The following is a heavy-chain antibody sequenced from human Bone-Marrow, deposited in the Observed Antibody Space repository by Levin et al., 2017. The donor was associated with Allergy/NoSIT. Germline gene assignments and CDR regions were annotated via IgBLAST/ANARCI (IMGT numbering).Heavy chain of an antibody. D-gene: IGHD5-18*01. J-gene: IGHJ2*01. CDR3: TGIKSGIPYGYFDL. CDR1: GGSVSSDSHY. Sequence: MSSETLSLTCTVSGGSVSSDSHYWNWIRQSPGKGLEWIGYMNYNGISNHNPSLRSRVTISIDRSKNQFSVRLSSVTAADTAGYYGTGIKSGIPYGYFDLWGRGTLVTVSS. CDR2: MNYNGIS. V-gene: IGHV4-61*01.